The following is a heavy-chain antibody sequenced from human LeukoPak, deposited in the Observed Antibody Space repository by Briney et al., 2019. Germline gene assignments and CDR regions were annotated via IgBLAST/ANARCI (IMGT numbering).Heavy chain of an antibody. CDR3: ARDRIYDILTGYYFDY. V-gene: IGHV3-30-3*01. J-gene: IGHJ4*02. Sequence: GGSLRLSCAASGFTFSSYAMHWVRQAPGKGLEWVAVISYDGSNKYYADSVKGRFTISRDNSKNTLYLQMNSLRAEDTAVYHCARDRIYDILTGYYFDYWGQGTLVTVSS. CDR1: GFTFSSYA. D-gene: IGHD3-9*01. CDR2: ISYDGSNK.